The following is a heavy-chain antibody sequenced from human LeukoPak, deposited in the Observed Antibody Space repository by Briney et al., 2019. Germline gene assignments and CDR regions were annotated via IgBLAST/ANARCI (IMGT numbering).Heavy chain of an antibody. CDR1: EFTFSSYW. J-gene: IGHJ6*02. V-gene: IGHV3-7*03. Sequence: GGSLRLSCAASEFTFSSYWMSWARQAPGKGLEWVASINHNGNVNYYVDSVKGRFTISRDNAKNSLYLQMSNLRAEDTAVYFCARGGGLDVWGQGATVTVSS. CDR2: INHNGNVN. D-gene: IGHD3-16*01. CDR3: ARGGGLDV.